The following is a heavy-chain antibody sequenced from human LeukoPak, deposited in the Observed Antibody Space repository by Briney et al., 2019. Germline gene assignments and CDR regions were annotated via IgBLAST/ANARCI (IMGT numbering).Heavy chain of an antibody. CDR1: GGSFSGYY. CDR2: INHSGST. CDR3: ARTFVDTAMVFDY. J-gene: IGHJ4*02. V-gene: IGHV4-34*01. Sequence: SETLSLTCAVYGGSFSGYYWSWIRQPPGKGLEWIGEINHSGSTNYNPSLKSRVTISVDTSKNQFSLKLSPVTAADTAVYYCARTFVDTAMVFDYWGQGTLVTVSS. D-gene: IGHD5-18*01.